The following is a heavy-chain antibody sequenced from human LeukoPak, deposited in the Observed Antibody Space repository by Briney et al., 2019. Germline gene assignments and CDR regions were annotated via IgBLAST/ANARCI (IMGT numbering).Heavy chain of an antibody. Sequence: PGGSLRLSCAASGFTFSNAWMNWVRQAPGKGLEWVGRIKSKTDGEPTDYGAPVKGRFTISRDDSKNTLYLHMNILKTEDTAVYYRTTNDAFDIWGQGTMVTVSS. CDR1: GFTFSNAW. V-gene: IGHV3-15*01. CDR3: TTNDAFDI. CDR2: IKSKTDGEPT. J-gene: IGHJ3*02.